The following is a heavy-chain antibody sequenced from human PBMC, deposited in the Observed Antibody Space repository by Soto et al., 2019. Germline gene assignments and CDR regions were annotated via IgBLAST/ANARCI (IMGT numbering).Heavy chain of an antibody. CDR1: GGSISSGGYS. D-gene: IGHD6-6*01. V-gene: IGHV4-30-2*01. Sequence: SETLSLTCTVSGGSISSGGYSWSWIRQPPGKGLEWIGYIYHSGSTYYNPSLKSRVTISVDRSKNQFSLKLSSVTAADTAVYYCARGLAASAGFAPWGQGTLVTVSS. CDR2: IYHSGST. J-gene: IGHJ5*02. CDR3: ARGLAASAGFAP.